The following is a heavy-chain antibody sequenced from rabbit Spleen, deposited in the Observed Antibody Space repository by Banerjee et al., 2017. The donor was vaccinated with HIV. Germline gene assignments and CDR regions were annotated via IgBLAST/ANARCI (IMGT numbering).Heavy chain of an antibody. V-gene: IGHV1S45*01. J-gene: IGHJ4*01. CDR2: IATGDGNT. Sequence: QEQLVESGGGLVQPEGSLTLTCTASGFSFSSSYYMCWVRQAPGKGLEWIGCIATGDGNTYYASWAKGRFTISRTSSTTVTLQMPSLTDADTATYFCARDTYGAVGYAYASGNFSLWGPGTLVTVS. D-gene: IGHD6-1*01. CDR3: ARDTYGAVGYAYASGNFSL. CDR1: GFSFSSSYY.